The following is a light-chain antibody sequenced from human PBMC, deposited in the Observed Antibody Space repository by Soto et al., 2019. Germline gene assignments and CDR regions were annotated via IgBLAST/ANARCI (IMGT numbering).Light chain of an antibody. Sequence: EIVMTQSPGTLSVSPGEGATLSCRASQSVGSNLAWYQQKPGQAPRLLIYGASTRATAIPARFSGSGSGTDFTLTISGLEPADLGVYYCQQRHNWPITFGQGTRLEIK. V-gene: IGKV3-15*01. CDR2: GAS. CDR3: QQRHNWPIT. J-gene: IGKJ5*01. CDR1: QSVGSN.